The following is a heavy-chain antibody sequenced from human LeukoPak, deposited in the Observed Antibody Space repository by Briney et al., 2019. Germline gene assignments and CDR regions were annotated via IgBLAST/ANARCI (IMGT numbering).Heavy chain of an antibody. J-gene: IGHJ3*02. V-gene: IGHV1-8*03. CDR3: ASSPEQQLAAFDI. CDR1: GYTFTSYD. CDR2: MNPNSGNT. D-gene: IGHD6-13*01. Sequence: GASVKVSCKASGYTFTSYDINWVRQATGQGLEWMGWMNPNSGNTGYAQKLQGRVTITRNTSISTAYMELSSLRSEDTAVYYCASSPEQQLAAFDIWGQGTMVTVSS.